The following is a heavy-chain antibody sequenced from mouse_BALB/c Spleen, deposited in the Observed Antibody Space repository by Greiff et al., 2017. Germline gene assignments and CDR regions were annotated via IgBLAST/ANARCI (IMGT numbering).Heavy chain of an antibody. D-gene: IGHD2-3*01. CDR1: GYAFSSYW. V-gene: IGHV1-80*01. Sequence: VHLVESGAELVRPGSSVKISCKASGYAFSSYWMNWVKQRPGQGLEWIGQIYPGDGDTNYNGKFKGKATLTADKSSSTAYMQLSSLTSEDSAVYFCARDGAMDYWGQGTSVTVSS. CDR2: IYPGDGDT. CDR3: ARDGAMDY. J-gene: IGHJ4*01.